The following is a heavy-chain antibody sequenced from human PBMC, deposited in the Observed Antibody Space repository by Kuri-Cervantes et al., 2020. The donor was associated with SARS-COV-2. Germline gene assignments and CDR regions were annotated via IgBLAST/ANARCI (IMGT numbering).Heavy chain of an antibody. D-gene: IGHD2-2*01. V-gene: IGHV5-51*01. CDR3: ATGLVVPAAMRDY. CDR1: GYSFTSYW. Sequence: KVSCKGSGYSFTSYWIDWVRQLPGKGLEWMGIIYPGDSDTRYSPSFQGQVTISADKSISTAYLQWSSLKASDTAMYYCATGLVVPAAMRDYWGQGTLVTVSS. CDR2: IYPGDSDT. J-gene: IGHJ4*02.